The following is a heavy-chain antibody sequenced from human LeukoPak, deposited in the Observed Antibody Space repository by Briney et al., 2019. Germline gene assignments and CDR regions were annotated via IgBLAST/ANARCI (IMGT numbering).Heavy chain of an antibody. CDR3: ARDSSGYSTEYFQH. CDR1: GFTFSDYY. D-gene: IGHD3-22*01. V-gene: IGHV3-11*01. J-gene: IGHJ1*01. CDR2: ISSSGSTI. Sequence: GGSLRLSCAASGFTFSDYYMSWIRQAPGKGLEWVSYISSSGSTIYYADSVKGRFTISRDNAKNSLYLQMNSLRAEDTAVYYCARDSSGYSTEYFQHWGQGTLVTVSS.